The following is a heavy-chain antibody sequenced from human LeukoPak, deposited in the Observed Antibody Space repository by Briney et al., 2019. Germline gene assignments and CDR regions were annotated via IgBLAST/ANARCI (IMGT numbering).Heavy chain of an antibody. J-gene: IGHJ4*02. CDR1: GFTFSSYG. V-gene: IGHV3-30*03. CDR2: ISYDGSNK. D-gene: IGHD5-24*01. Sequence: PGGSLRLSCAASGFTFSSYGMHWVRQAPGKGLEWVAVISYDGSNKYYADSVKGRFTISRDNAKNSLYLQMNSLRAEDTAVYYCARVSQATIDPYYFDYWGQGTLVTVSS. CDR3: ARVSQATIDPYYFDY.